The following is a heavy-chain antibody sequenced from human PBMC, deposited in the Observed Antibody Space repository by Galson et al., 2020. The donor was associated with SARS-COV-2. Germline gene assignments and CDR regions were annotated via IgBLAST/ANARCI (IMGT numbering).Heavy chain of an antibody. Sequence: GESLKISCKASGYNFSNYWIGWVRQLPGKGLEWMGIIYPGDSETRYSPSFQGQVTISADKSISTAYLQWSSLKASDTAMYYCARHGVTVVEGASYGMDVWGQGTTVTVSS. D-gene: IGHD2-15*01. J-gene: IGHJ6*02. CDR3: ARHGVTVVEGASYGMDV. CDR2: IYPGDSET. V-gene: IGHV5-51*01. CDR1: GYNFSNYW.